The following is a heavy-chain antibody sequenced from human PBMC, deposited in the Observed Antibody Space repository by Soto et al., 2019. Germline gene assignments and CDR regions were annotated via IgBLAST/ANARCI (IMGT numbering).Heavy chain of an antibody. CDR2: IYWNDDK. D-gene: IGHD1-7*01. CDR1: GFSLSTSGVG. J-gene: IGHJ5*02. V-gene: IGHV2-5*01. CDR3: AHSFFSTGRYNWNYGIFWFDP. Sequence: SGPTLVKPTQTLTLTCTFSGFSLSTSGVGVGWIRQPPGKALEWLALIYWNDDKRYSPSLKSRLTITKDTSKNQVVLTMTNMDPVDTATYYCAHSFFSTGRYNWNYGIFWFDPWGQGTLVTVSS.